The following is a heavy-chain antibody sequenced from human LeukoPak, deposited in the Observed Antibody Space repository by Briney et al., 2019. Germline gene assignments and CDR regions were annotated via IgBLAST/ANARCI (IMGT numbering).Heavy chain of an antibody. D-gene: IGHD3-9*01. CDR1: GFTFSNSA. CDR3: ARDPLRYLRVGHYDY. V-gene: IGHV3-21*01. CDR2: IDYDSSHI. Sequence: PGGSLRLSCAASGFTFSNSAMNWVRQVPGKGLEWVSAIDYDSSHIYYAASVRGRFTISRDNARNSVYLQMNSLRVEDTAVYYCARDPLRYLRVGHYDYWGQGTLVAVSS. J-gene: IGHJ4*02.